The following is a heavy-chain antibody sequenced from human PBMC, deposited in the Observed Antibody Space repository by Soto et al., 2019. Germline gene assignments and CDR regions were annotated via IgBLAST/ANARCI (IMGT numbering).Heavy chain of an antibody. CDR3: ARGPYYYDSSGYDTYFDY. Sequence: TLSLSCTVSGGSSRGVGYYCSCIRQHPRKGLEWIGYIYYSGSTYYNPSLKSRVTISVDTSKNQSSLKLSSVTAADTAVYYCARGPYYYDSSGYDTYFDYWGQGTLVTVSS. J-gene: IGHJ4*02. V-gene: IGHV4-31*03. CDR2: IYYSGST. D-gene: IGHD3-22*01. CDR1: GGSSRGVGYY.